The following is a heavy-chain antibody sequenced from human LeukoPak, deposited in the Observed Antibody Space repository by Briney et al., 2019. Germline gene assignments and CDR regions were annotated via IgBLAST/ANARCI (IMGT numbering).Heavy chain of an antibody. V-gene: IGHV4-39*01. CDR2: IHYSGST. D-gene: IGHD6-19*01. CDR3: ARHVSGWYNF. CDR1: GGSISSSGYY. Sequence: PSETLSLTCTVSGGSISSSGYYWAWIRQPPGKGLEWIASIHYSGSTYYNPSLRSRVTISADTSKNQFSLKVSSLTAADTAVYYCARHVSGWYNFWGQGTLLTVSS. J-gene: IGHJ4*02.